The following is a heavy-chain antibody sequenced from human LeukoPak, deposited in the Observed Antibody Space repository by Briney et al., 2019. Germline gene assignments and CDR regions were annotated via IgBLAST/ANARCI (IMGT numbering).Heavy chain of an antibody. Sequence: GGSLRLSCAASVFTFSSYEMNWVRQAPGKALEWLSYISSSGSTIYYADSVKGRFPISRDNAKNSLYLKMNSLRAEDTVVYYCARVVRGVGYYFDYWGQGTLVTVSS. J-gene: IGHJ4*02. D-gene: IGHD3-10*01. CDR1: VFTFSSYE. V-gene: IGHV3-48*03. CDR3: ARVVRGVGYYFDY. CDR2: ISSSGSTI.